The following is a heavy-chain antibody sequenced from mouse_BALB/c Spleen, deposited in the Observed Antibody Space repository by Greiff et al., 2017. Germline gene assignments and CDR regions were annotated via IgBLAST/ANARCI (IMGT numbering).Heavy chain of an antibody. CDR3: ARYGYDGAGYYAMDY. Sequence: EVKLQESGPSLVKPSQTLSLTCSVTGDSITSGYWNWIRKFPGNKLEYMGYISYSGSTYYNPSLKSRISITRDTSKNQYYLQLNSVTTEDTATYYCARYGYDGAGYYAMDYWGQGTSVTVSS. D-gene: IGHD2-14*01. CDR2: ISYSGST. V-gene: IGHV3-8*02. J-gene: IGHJ4*01. CDR1: GDSITSGY.